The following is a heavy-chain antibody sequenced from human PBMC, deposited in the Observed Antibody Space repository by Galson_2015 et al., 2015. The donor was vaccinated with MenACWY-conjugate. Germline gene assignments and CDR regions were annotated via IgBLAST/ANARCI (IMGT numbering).Heavy chain of an antibody. D-gene: IGHD6-13*01. Sequence: SVKVSCKASGYTFTSYAMHWVRQAPGQRLEWMGWINAGNGNTKYSQKFQGRVTITKDTSASTAYMELSSLRSEDTAVYYCARDRGATSGTGNWFDPWGQGSLVTVSS. CDR1: GYTFTSYA. CDR3: ARDRGATSGTGNWFDP. V-gene: IGHV1-3*01. CDR2: INAGNGNT. J-gene: IGHJ5*02.